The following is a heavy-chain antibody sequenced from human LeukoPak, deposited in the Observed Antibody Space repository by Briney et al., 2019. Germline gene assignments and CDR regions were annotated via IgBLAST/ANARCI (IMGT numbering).Heavy chain of an antibody. CDR3: AKGRFYDFWSGYSLLDF. CDR1: GFTFTSYA. D-gene: IGHD3-3*01. CDR2: ISGSGGST. V-gene: IGHV3-23*01. J-gene: IGHJ4*02. Sequence: GGSLRLSCAASGFTFTSYAMSWVRQAPGKGLEWVSAISGSGGSTYSSHSVKGRFTISRDNSKSTLYLQMNSLRAEDTAVYYCAKGRFYDFWSGYSLLDFWGQGTLVTVSS.